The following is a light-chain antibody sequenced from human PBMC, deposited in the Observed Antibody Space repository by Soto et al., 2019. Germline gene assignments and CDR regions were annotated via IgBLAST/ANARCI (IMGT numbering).Light chain of an antibody. J-gene: IGKJ3*01. CDR1: RYVYINA. CDR2: GAS. V-gene: IGKV3-20*01. Sequence: VVLTQSPATLSFSPGEPATLSCRARRYVYINALAWYQQKPGRTPTLLIYGASTRATGIPDRFSATGSGTEFSLKISSVDPEDFAVYYCQQYGASPFTFFPGTRVEI. CDR3: QQYGASPFT.